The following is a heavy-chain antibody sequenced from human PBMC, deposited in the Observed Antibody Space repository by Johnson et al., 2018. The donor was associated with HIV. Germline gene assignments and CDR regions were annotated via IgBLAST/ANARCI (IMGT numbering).Heavy chain of an antibody. D-gene: IGHD3-10*01. Sequence: QMLLVESGGGVVQPGRSLRLSCAASGFTFSSYTIHWVRQAPGKGLEWVAFISYDGSNKYYADSVKGRFTISRDNSKNYLYLQMNSLRAEDTALYYCAKEAAMVQGGAFDIWGQGTMVTVSS. V-gene: IGHV3-30*04. CDR3: AKEAAMVQGGAFDI. J-gene: IGHJ3*02. CDR1: GFTFSSYT. CDR2: ISYDGSNK.